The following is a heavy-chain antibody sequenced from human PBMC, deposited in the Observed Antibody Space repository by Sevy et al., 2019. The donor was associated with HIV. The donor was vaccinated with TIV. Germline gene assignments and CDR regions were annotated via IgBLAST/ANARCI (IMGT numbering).Heavy chain of an antibody. CDR2: IIPSFGTA. V-gene: IGHV1-69*13. CDR1: GGTFSSYA. J-gene: IGHJ3*02. Sequence: ASVKVSCKASGGTFSSYAISWVRQAPGQGLEWMGGIIPSFGTANYAQKLQGRVTIPADESTSTAYMELSSLRSEETAVYYCAATYYYDSSGYRNLDAFDIWGQGTMVTVSS. CDR3: AATYYYDSSGYRNLDAFDI. D-gene: IGHD3-22*01.